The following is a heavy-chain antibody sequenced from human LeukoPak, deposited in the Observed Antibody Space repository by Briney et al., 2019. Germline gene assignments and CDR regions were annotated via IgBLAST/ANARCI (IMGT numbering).Heavy chain of an antibody. D-gene: IGHD5-12*01. CDR3: ARGRYSGYESTY. Sequence: SVKVSCKASGGTFSSYAISWVRQAPGQGLEWMGRIIPILGIANYAQKFQGRVTITADKSTSTAYMELSSLRSEDTAVYYCARGRYSGYESTYWGQGTLVTVSS. J-gene: IGHJ4*02. CDR1: GGTFSSYA. V-gene: IGHV1-69*04. CDR2: IIPILGIA.